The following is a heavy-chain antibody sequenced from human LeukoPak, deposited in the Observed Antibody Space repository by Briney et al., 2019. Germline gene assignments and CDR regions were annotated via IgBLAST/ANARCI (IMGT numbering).Heavy chain of an antibody. Sequence: GGSLRLSCAASGFTFSSYAMHWVRQTPGKGLEYVSAISSNGGRTYYANSVKGRFTISRDNSKNTLYPQMGSLRAEDMAVYYCAREGGSGSSYYYYYYGMDVWGQGTTVTVSS. J-gene: IGHJ6*02. D-gene: IGHD3-10*01. CDR3: AREGGSGSSYYYYYYGMDV. CDR1: GFTFSSYA. CDR2: ISSNGGRT. V-gene: IGHV3-64*01.